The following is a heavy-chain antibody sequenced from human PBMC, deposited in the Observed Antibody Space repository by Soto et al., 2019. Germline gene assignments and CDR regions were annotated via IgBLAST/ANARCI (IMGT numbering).Heavy chain of an antibody. CDR2: ISWDGGST. CDR3: ARYTQRITWVRGVDPFHM. D-gene: IGHD3-10*01. V-gene: IGHV3-43*01. CDR1: GFTFDDYT. Sequence: GGSLRLSCAASGFTFDDYTMHWGRQAPGKGLEWVSLISWDGGSTYYADSVKGRFTISRDNSKNSLYLQMNSLRTEDTALYYCARYTQRITWVRGVDPFHMWGQGTM. J-gene: IGHJ3*02.